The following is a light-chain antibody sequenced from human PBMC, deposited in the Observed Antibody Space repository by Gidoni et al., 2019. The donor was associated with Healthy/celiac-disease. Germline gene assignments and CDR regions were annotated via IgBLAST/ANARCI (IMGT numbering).Light chain of an antibody. J-gene: IGLJ2*01. CDR3: QASDSSTVV. V-gene: IGLV3-1*01. CDR1: KLGDKY. Sequence: SYELTQPPSVSVSPGQTASITCSGDKLGDKYACWYQQKPGQSPVLVIYQDSKRPSGIPERFSGSNSGNTATLTISGTQAMDEADYYCQASDSSTVVFGGGTKLTXL. CDR2: QDS.